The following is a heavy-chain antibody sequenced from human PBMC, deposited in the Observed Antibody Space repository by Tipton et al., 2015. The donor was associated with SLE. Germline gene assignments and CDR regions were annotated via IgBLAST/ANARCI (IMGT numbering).Heavy chain of an antibody. CDR1: GGSISSSSYY. CDR2: IYYSGST. Sequence: TLSLTCTVSGGSISSSSYYWGWIRQPPGKGLEWIGSIYYSGSTYYNPSLKSRVTISVDTSKNQFSLKLSSVTAADTAVYYCARRKLGATTYDAFDIWGQGTMVTVSS. J-gene: IGHJ3*02. CDR3: ARRKLGATTYDAFDI. V-gene: IGHV4-39*07. D-gene: IGHD1-26*01.